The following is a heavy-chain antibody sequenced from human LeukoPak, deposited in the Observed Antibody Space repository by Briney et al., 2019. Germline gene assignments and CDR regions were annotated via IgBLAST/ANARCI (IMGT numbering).Heavy chain of an antibody. J-gene: IGHJ4*02. D-gene: IGHD6-19*01. CDR3: ARGIPQWPARVDY. CDR2: IYYSGST. V-gene: IGHV4-59*08. Sequence: SETLSLTCTVSGGSISTYYWSWIRQPPGKGLEWIGSIYYSGSTNYNPSLKSRVTISVDTSKSQFSLKLSSVTAADTAVYYCARGIPQWPARVDYWGQGTLVTVSS. CDR1: GGSISTYY.